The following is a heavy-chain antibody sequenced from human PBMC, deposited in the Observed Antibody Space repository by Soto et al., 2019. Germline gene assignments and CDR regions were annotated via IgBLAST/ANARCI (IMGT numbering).Heavy chain of an antibody. CDR1: RGSISSGTNY. J-gene: IGHJ4*02. D-gene: IGHD6-25*01. CDR2: IYYSGST. V-gene: IGHV4-39*01. CDR3: ARHEAGWYFDS. Sequence: LQLQESGPGLVKPSETLSLTCTVSRGSISSGTNYWAWIRQPPGKGLEWIANIYYSGSTFYNPSLKSRVTISLETSKNQFSLKLRSVTDADTAVYYCARHEAGWYFDSWGQGTLVNVSS.